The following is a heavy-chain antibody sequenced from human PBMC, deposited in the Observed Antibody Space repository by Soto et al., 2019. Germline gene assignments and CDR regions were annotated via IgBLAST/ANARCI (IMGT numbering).Heavy chain of an antibody. J-gene: IGHJ6*02. V-gene: IGHV3-11*06. D-gene: IGHD5-12*01. CDR1: GFTFRDYY. Sequence: PGGSLRLACAASGFTFRDYYMSWIRQAPGKGLEYISYISSSSGSTNYADSVKGRFTISRDNAKNSLYLQMSSLRAEDTAVYYCARDRGGYDRLYYYHGMDVWGQGTTVTVSS. CDR2: ISSSSGST. CDR3: ARDRGGYDRLYYYHGMDV.